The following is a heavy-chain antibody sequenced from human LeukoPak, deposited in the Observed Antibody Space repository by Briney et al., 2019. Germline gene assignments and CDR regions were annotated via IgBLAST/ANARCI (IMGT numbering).Heavy chain of an antibody. V-gene: IGHV4-61*02. Sequence: SETLSLTCTVSGGSITSVGYYWTWLRQPAGKGLEWIGRIYPSGNTMYNPSLTSRVTISVDTSKNQFSLKLSSVTAPDTAVYYCARVHDFWSGSHFDYWGQGTLVTVSS. CDR3: ARVHDFWSGSHFDY. CDR2: IYPSGNT. CDR1: GGSITSVGYY. J-gene: IGHJ4*02. D-gene: IGHD3-3*01.